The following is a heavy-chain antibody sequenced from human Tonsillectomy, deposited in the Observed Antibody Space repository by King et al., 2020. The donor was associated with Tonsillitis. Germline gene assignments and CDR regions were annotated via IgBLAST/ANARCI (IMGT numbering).Heavy chain of an antibody. CDR1: GFSLSTYW. CDR3: ARDSNYHDSSSYYDTFDM. CDR2: IKGVGTER. J-gene: IGHJ3*02. V-gene: IGHV3-7*04. Sequence: VQLVESGGGLVQPGGSLRLSVAGSGFSLSTYWMICVRRAPGKGLEVVSNIKGVGTERYYLELVKGRFANSRDKAKNSLSLQMNSLRAEDTAMYFCARDSNYHDSSSYYDTFDMWGQGTMVTVSS. D-gene: IGHD3-22*01.